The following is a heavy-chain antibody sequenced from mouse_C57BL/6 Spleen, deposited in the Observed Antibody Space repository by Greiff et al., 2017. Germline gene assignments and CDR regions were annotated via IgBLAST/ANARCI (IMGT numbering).Heavy chain of an antibody. D-gene: IGHD1-2*01. V-gene: IGHV5-4*01. CDR2: ISDGGSYT. Sequence: EVKLQESGGGLVKPGGSLKLSCAASGFTFSSYAMSWVRQTPEKRLEWVATISDGGSYTYYPDNVKGRFTISRDNAKNNLYLQMSHLKSEDTAMYYCARDQDYGQRYFDVWGTGTTVTVSS. CDR1: GFTFSSYA. J-gene: IGHJ1*03. CDR3: ARDQDYGQRYFDV.